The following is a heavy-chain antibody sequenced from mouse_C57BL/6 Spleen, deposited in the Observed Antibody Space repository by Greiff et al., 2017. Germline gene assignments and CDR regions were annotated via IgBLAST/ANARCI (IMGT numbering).Heavy chain of an antibody. CDR3: ATNYGSSQYYFDY. V-gene: IGHV1-76*01. CDR2: IYPGSGNT. J-gene: IGHJ2*01. CDR1: GYTFTDYY. D-gene: IGHD1-1*01. Sequence: QVQLKQSGAELVRPGASVKLSCKASGYTFTDYYINWVKQRPGQGLEWIARIYPGSGNTYYNEKFKGKATLTAEKSSSTAYMQLSSLTSEDSAVYFCATNYGSSQYYFDYWGQGTTLTVSS.